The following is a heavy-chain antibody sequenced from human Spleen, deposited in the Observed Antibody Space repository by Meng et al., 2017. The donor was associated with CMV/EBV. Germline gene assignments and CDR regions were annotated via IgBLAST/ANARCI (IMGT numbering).Heavy chain of an antibody. V-gene: IGHV4-39*07. CDR2: IYYSGST. J-gene: IGHJ4*02. CDR3: ARRRWYSGSYWPPLDY. Sequence: SETLSLTCTVSGGSISTSSYYWGWIRQPPGKGLEWIGSIYYSGSTYYNPSLKSRVTISVDTSKKQFSLKLSSVTAADTAVYYCARRRWYSGSYWPPLDYWGQGTLVTVSS. D-gene: IGHD1-26*01. CDR1: GGSISTSSYY.